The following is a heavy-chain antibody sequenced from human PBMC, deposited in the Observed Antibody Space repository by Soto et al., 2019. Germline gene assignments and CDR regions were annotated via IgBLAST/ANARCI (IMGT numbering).Heavy chain of an antibody. CDR2: IYYSGST. D-gene: IGHD3-3*01. CDR1: GGSISSSSYY. CDR3: ARQDYYDFWSGYLGRFEY. Sequence: PSETLSLTCTVSGGSISSSSYYWGWIRQPPGKGLEWIGSIYYSGSTYYNPSLKSRVTISVDTSKNQFSLKLSSVTAADTAVYYCARQDYYDFWSGYLGRFEYWGQGTLVTVSS. J-gene: IGHJ4*02. V-gene: IGHV4-39*01.